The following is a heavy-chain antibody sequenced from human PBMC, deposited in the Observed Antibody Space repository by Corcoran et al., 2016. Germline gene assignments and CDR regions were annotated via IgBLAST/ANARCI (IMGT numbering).Heavy chain of an antibody. Sequence: EVQLVESGGGLVKPGGSLRLSCAASGFTFSSYSMNWVRQAPGKGLEWVSSISSSSSYIYYADSVKGRFTISRDNAKNSLYLQMNSLRAEDTAVYYCARGFMVRGVGMDVWGQGTTVTVSS. V-gene: IGHV3-21*01. CDR2: ISSSSSYI. CDR1: GFTFSSYS. J-gene: IGHJ6*02. CDR3: ARGFMVRGVGMDV. D-gene: IGHD3-10*01.